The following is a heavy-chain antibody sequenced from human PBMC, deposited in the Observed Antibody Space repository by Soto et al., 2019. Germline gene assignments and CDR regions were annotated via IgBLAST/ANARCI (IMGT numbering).Heavy chain of an antibody. J-gene: IGHJ5*02. CDR2: IYYSGST. D-gene: IGHD3-3*01. Sequence: SETLSLTCTVSGGSISSYYWSWIRQPPGKGLEWIGYIYYSGSTNYNPSLKSRVTISVDTSKNQFSLKLSSVTAADTAVYYCARSLRFLEWDVVDNWFDPWGQRTLVTVSS. V-gene: IGHV4-59*01. CDR3: ARSLRFLEWDVVDNWFDP. CDR1: GGSISSYY.